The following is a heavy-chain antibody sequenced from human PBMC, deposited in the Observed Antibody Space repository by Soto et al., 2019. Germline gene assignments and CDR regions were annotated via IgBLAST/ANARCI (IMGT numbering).Heavy chain of an antibody. J-gene: IGHJ5*02. CDR1: GGSITNYY. Sequence: SETLSLTCTVSGGSITNYYWSWIRQPAGKGLEWIGRIYTKERTNYNLSFRNRVTMSVDTSKNQFSLKLDAVTAADTAVYYCARDDYKDSGNNWFDLWGQGTLVTVSS. CDR3: ARDDYKDSGNNWFDL. V-gene: IGHV4-4*07. CDR2: IYTKERT. D-gene: IGHD3-16*01.